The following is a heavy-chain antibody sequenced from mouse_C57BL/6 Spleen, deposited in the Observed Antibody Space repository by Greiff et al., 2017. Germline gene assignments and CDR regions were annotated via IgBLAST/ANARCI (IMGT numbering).Heavy chain of an antibody. CDR3: AIYGNYENFDY. D-gene: IGHD2-1*01. Sequence: EVKLMESGPGLVKPSQSLSLTCSVTGYSITSGYYWNWIRQFPGNKLEWMGYISYDGSNNYNPSLKNRISITRDTSKNQFFLKLNSVTTEDTATYYCAIYGNYENFDYWGQGTTLTVSS. V-gene: IGHV3-6*01. CDR1: GYSITSGYY. J-gene: IGHJ2*01. CDR2: ISYDGSN.